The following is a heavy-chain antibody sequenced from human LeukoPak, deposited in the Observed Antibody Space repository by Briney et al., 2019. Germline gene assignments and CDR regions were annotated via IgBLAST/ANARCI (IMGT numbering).Heavy chain of an antibody. D-gene: IGHD6-13*01. Sequence: GGSLRLSCAASGFTVSSNYMSWVRQAPGKGLEWVSVIYSGGSTYYADSVKGRFTISRDNSKNTLYLQMNSLRAEDTAVYYCARAAGRAEYFQHWGQGTLVTVSS. CDR2: IYSGGST. CDR1: GFTVSSNY. V-gene: IGHV3-66*01. CDR3: ARAAGRAEYFQH. J-gene: IGHJ1*01.